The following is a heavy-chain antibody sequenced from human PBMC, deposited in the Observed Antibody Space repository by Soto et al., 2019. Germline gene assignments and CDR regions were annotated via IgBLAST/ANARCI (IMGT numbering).Heavy chain of an antibody. CDR1: GGSISSSSYY. D-gene: IGHD6-13*01. CDR2: IYYSGST. V-gene: IGHV4-39*01. J-gene: IGHJ6*02. CDR3: ARSEGAPSIATADYYYGMDV. Sequence: SETLSLTCTVSGGSISSSSYYWGWIRQPPGKGLEWIGSIYYSGSTYYNPSLKSRVTISVDTSKNQFSLKLSSVTAADTAVYYCARSEGAPSIATADYYYGMDVWGQGTTVTVSS.